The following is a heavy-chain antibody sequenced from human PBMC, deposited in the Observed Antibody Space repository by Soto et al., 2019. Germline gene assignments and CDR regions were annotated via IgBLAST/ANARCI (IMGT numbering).Heavy chain of an antibody. D-gene: IGHD3-22*01. CDR3: ATMNGYFEY. CDR2: ITATGDRT. CDR1: GFRFSSYS. J-gene: IGHJ4*02. Sequence: GGSLRLFCADSGFRFSSYSMSWVRQTPGKGLEWVAAITATGDRTYYADSVTGRFTISRDNSKKTHYLQMTSLRAEDTAMYYCATMNGYFEYWGQGTPVTVSS. V-gene: IGHV3-23*01.